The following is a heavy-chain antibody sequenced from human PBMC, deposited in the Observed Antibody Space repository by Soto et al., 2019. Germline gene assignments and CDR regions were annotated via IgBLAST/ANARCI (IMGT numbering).Heavy chain of an antibody. D-gene: IGHD2-15*01. V-gene: IGHV4-39*01. CDR1: GDSISSNTYS. CDR3: ARHRPQEDGRKKGFDS. CDR2: IHFSGNT. Sequence: SETLSLTCTVSGDSISSNTYSWGWIRQPPGKGLEYIGTIHFSGNTYYNPSLNSRVTISVDTSKNQFSLKLTSVTAADTALYHCARHRPQEDGRKKGFDSWGQGTPVTVS. J-gene: IGHJ5*01.